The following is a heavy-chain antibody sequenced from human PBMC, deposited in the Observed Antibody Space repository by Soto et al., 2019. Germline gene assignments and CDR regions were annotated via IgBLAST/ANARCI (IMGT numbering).Heavy chain of an antibody. Sequence: QITLKESGPTLVKPTQNLTLTCTFSGFSLSTSGVGVAWIRQPPGKALEWLALIYWDDDKRYSPSLKSRLTITKDPAKNQVVLTMTHMDPVDTATYYCAHRRTYGSGSYSFGYWGQGTLVTVSS. D-gene: IGHD3-10*01. CDR2: IYWDDDK. V-gene: IGHV2-5*02. J-gene: IGHJ4*02. CDR3: AHRRTYGSGSYSFGY. CDR1: GFSLSTSGVG.